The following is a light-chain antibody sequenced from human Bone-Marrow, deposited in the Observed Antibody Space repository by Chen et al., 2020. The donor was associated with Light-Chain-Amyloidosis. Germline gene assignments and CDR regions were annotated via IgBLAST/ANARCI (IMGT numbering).Light chain of an antibody. CDR3: CSYAGDSTLL. Sequence: QSALTQPASVSGSPGQSITISCTGTSSNVGGLNLVSWYQQHPGKAPKLIFYEVTKRPSGVSNRSSAFKSGNTASLTISGLQTEDEADYYCCSYAGDSTLLFGGGTKLTVL. CDR1: SSNVGGLNL. CDR2: EVT. J-gene: IGLJ2*01. V-gene: IGLV2-23*02.